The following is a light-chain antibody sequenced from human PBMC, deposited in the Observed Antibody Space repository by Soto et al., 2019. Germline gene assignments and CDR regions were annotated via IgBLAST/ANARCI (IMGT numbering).Light chain of an antibody. Sequence: DRIKKTCRASQSIDRWLAWYQQRPGKAPKILIYLASSLETGVPSRFSASGSGTEFTLTISSMQPDDVATYYCEHYISYGTFGQGTMV. J-gene: IGKJ1*01. CDR2: LAS. V-gene: IGKV1-5*01. CDR1: QSIDRW. CDR3: EHYISYGT.